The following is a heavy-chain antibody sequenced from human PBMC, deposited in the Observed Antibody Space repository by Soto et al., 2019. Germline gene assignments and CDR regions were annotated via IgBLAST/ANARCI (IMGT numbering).Heavy chain of an antibody. Sequence: EVQLVESGGGLVQPGRSLRLSCAASGFTFDDYAMHWVRQAPGKGLEWVSGISWNSGSIGYADSVKGRFTISRDNAKNSLYLQMNSLRAEDTALYYCANVEQQLGPVAFDIWGQGTMVTVSS. D-gene: IGHD6-13*01. CDR3: ANVEQQLGPVAFDI. J-gene: IGHJ3*02. V-gene: IGHV3-9*01. CDR2: ISWNSGSI. CDR1: GFTFDDYA.